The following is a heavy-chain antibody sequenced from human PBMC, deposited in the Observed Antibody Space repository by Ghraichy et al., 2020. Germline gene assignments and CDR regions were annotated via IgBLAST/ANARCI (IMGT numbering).Heavy chain of an antibody. J-gene: IGHJ4*02. CDR3: ARVGGHMGATNELDY. D-gene: IGHD1-26*01. V-gene: IGHV7-4-1*02. CDR2: ISKSGNP. Sequence: ASVKVSCKASGYSFTDYSMDWVRQAPGQGLEWMGWISKSGNPTYAPGFTGRFVFSVDTSVRTTHMEISSLKAEDTAIYYCARVGGHMGATNELDYWGQGTLVTVSS. CDR1: GYSFTDYS.